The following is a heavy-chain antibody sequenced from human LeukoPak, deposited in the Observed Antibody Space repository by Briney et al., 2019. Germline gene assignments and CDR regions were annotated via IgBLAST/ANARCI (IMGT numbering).Heavy chain of an antibody. J-gene: IGHJ4*02. CDR1: GYTFTSYD. D-gene: IGHD6-25*01. CDR2: MNPNSGNT. V-gene: IGHV1-8*03. Sequence: ASVKVSCKASGYTFTSYDINWVRQATGQGLEWMGWMNPNSGNTGYAQKFQGRVTITRNTSISTAYMELSSLRSEDTAVYYCATGIAAEYFDYWGQGTLVTVSS. CDR3: ATGIAAEYFDY.